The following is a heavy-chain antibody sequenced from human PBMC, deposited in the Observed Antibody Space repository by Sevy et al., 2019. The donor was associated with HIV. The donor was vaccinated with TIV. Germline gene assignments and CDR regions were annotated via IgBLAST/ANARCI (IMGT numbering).Heavy chain of an antibody. J-gene: IGHJ4*02. Sequence: QSQTLSLTCAISGDSVSSNSAAWNWIRQSPSRGLEWLGRTYYRSKWYNDYAVSVKSRITINPDTSKNQFSLQLNTVTPDETAVYYCARVGVAAAGFDYWGQGTLVTVSS. CDR1: GDSVSSNSAA. V-gene: IGHV6-1*01. CDR3: ARVGVAAAGFDY. D-gene: IGHD6-13*01. CDR2: TYYRSKWYN.